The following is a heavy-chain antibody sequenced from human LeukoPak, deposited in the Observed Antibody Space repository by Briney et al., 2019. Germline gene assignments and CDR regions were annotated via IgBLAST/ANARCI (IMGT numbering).Heavy chain of an antibody. CDR3: ARGGRDGYNLGY. CDR1: GYTYTSFD. D-gene: IGHD5-24*01. V-gene: IGHV1-2*02. Sequence: AASVKLFCNASGYTYTSFDTHWVPHATGQGLVWMGWINPNSGGTNYAQKFQGRVTMTRDTSISTAYMELSRLRSDDTAVYYCARGGRDGYNLGYWGQGTLVTVSS. CDR2: INPNSGGT. J-gene: IGHJ4*02.